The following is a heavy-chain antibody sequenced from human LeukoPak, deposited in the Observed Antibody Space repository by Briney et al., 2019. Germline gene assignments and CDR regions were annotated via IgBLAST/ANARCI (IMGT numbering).Heavy chain of an antibody. CDR3: AKASADWYFDL. CDR2: ISWNSGTV. Sequence: PGGSLRLYCAASGFNFNDYAMHWVRQAPGKGLEWVSGISWNSGTVAYADSVKGRFTISRDNSKKSLYLQMNSLRAEDMALYYCAKASADWYFDLWGRGTLVTVSS. CDR1: GFNFNDYA. J-gene: IGHJ2*01. V-gene: IGHV3-9*03. D-gene: IGHD2-2*01.